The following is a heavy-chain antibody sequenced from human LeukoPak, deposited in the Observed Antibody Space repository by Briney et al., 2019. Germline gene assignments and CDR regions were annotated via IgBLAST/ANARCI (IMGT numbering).Heavy chain of an antibody. CDR1: EYSLSDLS. Sequence: ASVKLSCKISEYSLSDLSVHWVREARGAGLEWMGGFDSENNKMVYSQKFQGRVTMTEDTSADTAYMELTSLGSEDTAVYFCATDRVYRSSGRSWGFFDYWGQGTLVIVSS. CDR2: FDSENNKM. J-gene: IGHJ4*02. CDR3: ATDRVYRSSGRSWGFFDY. D-gene: IGHD6-19*01. V-gene: IGHV1-24*01.